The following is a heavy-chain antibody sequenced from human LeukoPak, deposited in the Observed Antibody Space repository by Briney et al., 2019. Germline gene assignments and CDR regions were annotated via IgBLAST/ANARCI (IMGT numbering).Heavy chain of an antibody. CDR1: GGSISSSSYY. V-gene: IGHV4-39*01. J-gene: IGHJ2*01. D-gene: IGHD3-22*01. CDR2: NSGRT. CDR3: ARGVSMIVVVIHDWYFDL. Sequence: PSETLSLTCTVSGGSISSSSYYWGWIRQPSGKGLEWIGNNSGRTYYNPSLKSRVTISVDTSKNQFSLKLSSVTATDTAVYYCARGVSMIVVVIHDWYFDLWGRGTLVTVSS.